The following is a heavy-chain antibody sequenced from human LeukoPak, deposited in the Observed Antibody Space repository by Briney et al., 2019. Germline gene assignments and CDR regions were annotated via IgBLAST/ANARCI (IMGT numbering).Heavy chain of an antibody. D-gene: IGHD6-13*01. CDR1: GDSFSNYW. CDR2: IYPANSDT. CDR3: ARQKDSSTWYEIFDY. Sequence: GESLKISCKGSGDSFSNYWIGWVRQMPGKGLEWMGIIYPANSDTRYSPSFQGQVTISADKSISTAYLQWSSLKVSDTAMYFCARQKDSSTWYEIFDYWGQGTLVTVSS. V-gene: IGHV5-51*01. J-gene: IGHJ4*02.